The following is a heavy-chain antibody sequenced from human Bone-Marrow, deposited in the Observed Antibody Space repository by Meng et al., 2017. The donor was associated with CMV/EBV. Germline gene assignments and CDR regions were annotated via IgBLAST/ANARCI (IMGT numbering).Heavy chain of an antibody. V-gene: IGHV4-39*07. Sequence: SETLSLTCTVSGGSISSPTYYWTWIRQPPGKGLEWIGEINHSGSTNYNPSLKSRVTISVDTSKNQFSLKLSSVTAADTAVYYCARGLRYCSSTSCYRPYYYYYYGMDVWGQGTTVTVSS. CDR2: INHSGST. D-gene: IGHD2-2*02. CDR3: ARGLRYCSSTSCYRPYYYYYYGMDV. J-gene: IGHJ6*02. CDR1: GGSISSPTYY.